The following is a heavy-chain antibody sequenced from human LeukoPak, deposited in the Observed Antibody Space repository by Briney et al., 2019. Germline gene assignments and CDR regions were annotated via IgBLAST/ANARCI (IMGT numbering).Heavy chain of an antibody. J-gene: IGHJ4*02. Sequence: SESLSLTCTVSGGSINSGSYFWSWIRQPAGKGLEWIGRIYPSGSTNYNPSLKSRVTISVDLSKNQFSLKLSSVTAADTAVYYCSRGDYSYGFDWGQGTLVTVSS. CDR3: SRGDYSYGFD. D-gene: IGHD5-18*01. V-gene: IGHV4-61*02. CDR1: GGSINSGSYF. CDR2: IYPSGST.